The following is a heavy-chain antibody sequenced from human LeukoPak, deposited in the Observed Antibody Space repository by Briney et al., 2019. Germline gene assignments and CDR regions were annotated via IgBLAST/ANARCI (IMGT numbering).Heavy chain of an antibody. J-gene: IGHJ3*02. Sequence: PGGSLRLSCAASGFSFSTYAMSWVRQAPGKGLEWVSAISGSGASTYYADSVKGRFPISRDNAKNSLYLQMNSLRAEDTAVYYCAREGQDAFDIWGQGTMVTVSS. CDR3: AREGQDAFDI. CDR2: ISGSGAST. CDR1: GFSFSTYA. V-gene: IGHV3-23*01.